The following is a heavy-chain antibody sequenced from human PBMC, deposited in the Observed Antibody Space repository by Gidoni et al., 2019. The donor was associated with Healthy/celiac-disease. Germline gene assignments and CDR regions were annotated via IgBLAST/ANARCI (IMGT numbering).Heavy chain of an antibody. V-gene: IGHV4-59*01. J-gene: IGHJ6*02. CDR3: ARDPGRRGVTYYGMDV. CDR1: GGAISSYY. D-gene: IGHD3-10*01. Sequence: QVQLQESGPGLVKPSETLSLTCTVSGGAISSYYWSWIRQPPGKGLEWIGYIYYSGSTNYNPSLKSRVTISVDTSKNQFSLKLSSVTAADTAVYYCARDPGRRGVTYYGMDVWGQGTTVTVSS. CDR2: IYYSGST.